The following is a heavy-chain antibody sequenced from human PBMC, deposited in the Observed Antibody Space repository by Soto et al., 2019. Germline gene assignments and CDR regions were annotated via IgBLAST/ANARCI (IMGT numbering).Heavy chain of an antibody. D-gene: IGHD2-15*01. V-gene: IGHV4-61*01. Sequence: QVQLQESGPGLVKPSETLSLTCTVSGRSVSSGSYYWSRIRQPPGKGLEWIGYIYYSGSTNYNPSLKSRVTISVDTSKNQFTLKLSSVTAADTAVYYCARVGYCSGGSCYDYYGMDVWGQGTTVTVSS. CDR3: ARVGYCSGGSCYDYYGMDV. CDR1: GRSVSSGSYY. J-gene: IGHJ6*02. CDR2: IYYSGST.